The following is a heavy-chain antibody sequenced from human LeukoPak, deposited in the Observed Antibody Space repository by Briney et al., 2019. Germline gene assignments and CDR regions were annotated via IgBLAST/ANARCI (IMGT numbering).Heavy chain of an antibody. J-gene: IGHJ5*02. CDR2: INAGNGNT. Sequence: ASVKVSCKASGYTFTSYAMHWVRQAPGQRLEWMGWINAGNGNTKYSQKFQGRVTITRDTSASTAYMELSSLRSEDTAVYYCARSHIWFGELMRFDPWGQGTLVTVSS. CDR3: ARSHIWFGELMRFDP. V-gene: IGHV1-3*01. D-gene: IGHD3-10*01. CDR1: GYTFTSYA.